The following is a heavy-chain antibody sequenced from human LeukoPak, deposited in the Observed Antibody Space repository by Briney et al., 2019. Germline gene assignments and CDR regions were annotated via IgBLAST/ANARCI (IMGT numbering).Heavy chain of an antibody. CDR3: ARDPSNTSGRFWYLDV. CDR1: GYTFTSHG. Sequence: ASVKVSCKTSGYTFTSHGITWVRQAPGQGLEWMGWISGYNGDTIYAQKFQGRVTMTTETSTSTAYMEVWSLRSDDTAVYYCARDPSNTSGRFWYLDVWGRGTLVTVSA. J-gene: IGHJ2*01. V-gene: IGHV1-18*01. D-gene: IGHD6-19*01. CDR2: ISGYNGDT.